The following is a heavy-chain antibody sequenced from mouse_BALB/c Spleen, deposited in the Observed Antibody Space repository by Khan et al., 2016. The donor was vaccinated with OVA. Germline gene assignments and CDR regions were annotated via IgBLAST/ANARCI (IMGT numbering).Heavy chain of an antibody. CDR1: GYTFSSYW. CDR3: ARGAVTTDGMDY. J-gene: IGHJ4*01. D-gene: IGHD3-3*01. Sequence: QVQLQQSGAELMMPGASVKISCKASGYTFSSYWIEWVKQRPGHGLEWIGEILPGRGSYNFNEQFKGKATITADTSSNIAYMQLSILTSEDSAFYYGARGAVTTDGMDYWGQGTAVTCAS. V-gene: IGHV1-9*01. CDR2: ILPGRGSY.